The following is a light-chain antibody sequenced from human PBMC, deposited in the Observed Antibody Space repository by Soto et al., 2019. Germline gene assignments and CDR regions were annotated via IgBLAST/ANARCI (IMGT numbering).Light chain of an antibody. V-gene: IGKV1-17*03. CDR2: TTS. CDR3: LQHDSYPRT. CDR1: QNIGSS. Sequence: DIQMTQSPSAMSASVGDRATITCRASQNIGSSLAWFQQKPGKGPKRLIHTTSTRESGVPSRFSGSGSVTEFTLTISSLQPEDFATYYCLQHDSYPRTFGPGTKVHIK. J-gene: IGKJ3*01.